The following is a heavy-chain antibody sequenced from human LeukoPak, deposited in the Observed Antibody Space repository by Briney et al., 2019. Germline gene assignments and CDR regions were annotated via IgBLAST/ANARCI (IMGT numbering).Heavy chain of an antibody. CDR2: ISYDGSNK. J-gene: IGHJ4*02. CDR1: GFTFSSYA. D-gene: IGHD4-17*01. CDR3: GRGHYGIDY. V-gene: IGHV3-30*04. Sequence: QPGGSLRLSCAASGFTFSSYAMHWVRQAPGKGLEWVAVISYDGSNKYYADSVKGRFSISRDNSKNTLYLQMNSLRVEDTAVYYCGRGHYGIDYWGQGTLVTVSS.